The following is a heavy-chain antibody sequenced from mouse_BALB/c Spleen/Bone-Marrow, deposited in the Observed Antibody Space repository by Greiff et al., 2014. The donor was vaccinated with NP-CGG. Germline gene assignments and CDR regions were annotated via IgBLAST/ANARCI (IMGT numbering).Heavy chain of an antibody. D-gene: IGHD2-1*01. CDR2: ISSGSSTI. V-gene: IGHV5-17*02. CDR3: ARERNYYLFAY. CDR1: GFTFSSFG. J-gene: IGHJ3*01. Sequence: EVQGVESGGGSVQPGGSRKLSCAASGFTFSSFGMHWVRQAPEKGLEWVAYISSGSSTIYYADTVKGRFTISRDNPQNTLFLQMTSLRSEDTAMYYCARERNYYLFAYWGQGTLVTVSA.